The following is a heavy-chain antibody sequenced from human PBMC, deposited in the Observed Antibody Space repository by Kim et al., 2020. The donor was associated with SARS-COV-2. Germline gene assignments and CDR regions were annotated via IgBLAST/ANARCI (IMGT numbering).Heavy chain of an antibody. V-gene: IGHV3-74*01. CDR2: INSAGSST. CDR3: ARGHEFWSGYYIYSNYGMDV. D-gene: IGHD3-3*01. CDR1: GFTFSNYW. Sequence: GGSLRLSCAASGFTFSNYWMLWVRQAPGKGLVWVSPINSAGSSTSYADSVKGRFTISRDNAKNTLYLQMNSLRADDTAVYYCARGHEFWSGYYIYSNYGMDVWGDGTTVTVSP. J-gene: IGHJ6*04.